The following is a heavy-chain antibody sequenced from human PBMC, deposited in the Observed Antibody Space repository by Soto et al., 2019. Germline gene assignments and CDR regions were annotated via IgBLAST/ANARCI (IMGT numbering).Heavy chain of an antibody. V-gene: IGHV4-30-4*01. CDR1: GGSISSGDYY. J-gene: IGHJ4*02. CDR2: IYYSGST. D-gene: IGHD3-22*01. Sequence: PSETLSLTCTVSGGSISSGDYYWSWIRQPPGKGLEWIGYIYYSGSTYYNPSLKSRVTISVDTSKNQFSLKLSSVTAADTAVYYCARGVGYYDSSGYFFDYWGQGTLVTVSS. CDR3: ARGVGYYDSSGYFFDY.